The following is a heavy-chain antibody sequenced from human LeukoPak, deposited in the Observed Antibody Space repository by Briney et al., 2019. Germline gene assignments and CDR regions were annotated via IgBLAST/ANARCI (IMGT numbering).Heavy chain of an antibody. Sequence: PGGSLRLSCAASGFTFSSSAMNWVRQAPGKGLEWVSAISGSGGSSYYADSVKGRFTISRDNSKNTLYLQMNSLKTEDTAVYYCTTDRRYSGSYYDYYYYYMDVWGKGTTVTVSS. CDR1: GFTFSSSA. V-gene: IGHV3-23*01. D-gene: IGHD1-26*01. CDR3: TTDRRYSGSYYDYYYYYMDV. J-gene: IGHJ6*03. CDR2: ISGSGGSS.